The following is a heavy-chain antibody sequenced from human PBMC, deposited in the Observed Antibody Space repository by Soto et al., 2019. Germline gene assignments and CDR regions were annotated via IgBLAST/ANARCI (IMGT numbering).Heavy chain of an antibody. V-gene: IGHV4-59*08. CDR2: MYYGGRT. D-gene: IGHD2-15*01. J-gene: IGHJ5*02. CDR1: GGSISSYY. CDR3: ARGTPSPLIVRSSRGPWFDP. Sequence: QVQLQQSGPGLVKSSETLSLTCTVSGGSISSYYWSWIRQPPGKGLEWIGYMYYGGRTNYNPSLKSRVTISVDTYKMQVSLKLSSVTAADTAVYFCARGTPSPLIVRSSRGPWFDPWGQGTLVTVSS.